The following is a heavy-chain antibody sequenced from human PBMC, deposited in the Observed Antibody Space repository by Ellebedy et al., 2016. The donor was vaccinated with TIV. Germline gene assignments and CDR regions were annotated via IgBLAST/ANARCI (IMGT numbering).Heavy chain of an antibody. Sequence: SETLSLXCIVSGASIRSYYWSSIRQPPGKGLEWIGYIYYSGSTNYNPSLKSRVTISVDTSKNQFFLKLSSVTAADTAVYYFARVYSGYENFDYWGQGTLVTVSS. V-gene: IGHV4-59*01. CDR2: IYYSGST. CDR1: GASIRSYY. CDR3: ARVYSGYENFDY. J-gene: IGHJ4*02. D-gene: IGHD5-12*01.